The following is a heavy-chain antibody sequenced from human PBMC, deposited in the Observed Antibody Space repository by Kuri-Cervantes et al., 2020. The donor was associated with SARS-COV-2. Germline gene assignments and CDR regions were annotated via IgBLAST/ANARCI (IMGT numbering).Heavy chain of an antibody. Sequence: GESLKISCAASGFTFSSYAVHWVRQAPGKGLEWVAVISYDGSNKYYADSVKGRFTISRDNSKNTLYLQMNSLRAEDTAVYYCATESSSWYGGSFDYWGQGTLVTVSS. CDR1: GFTFSSYA. CDR3: ATESSSWYGGSFDY. CDR2: ISYDGSNK. V-gene: IGHV3-30-3*01. J-gene: IGHJ4*02. D-gene: IGHD6-13*01.